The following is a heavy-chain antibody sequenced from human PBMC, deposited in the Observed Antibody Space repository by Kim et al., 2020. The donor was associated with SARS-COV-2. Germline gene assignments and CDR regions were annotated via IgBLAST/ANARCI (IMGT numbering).Heavy chain of an antibody. CDR2: IYVKSGNT. D-gene: IGHD6-19*01. CDR3: AKEGLSSGTYWAGFVL. J-gene: IGHJ4*02. Sequence: ASVKVSCKASGDTFNDDYFHWVRQAPGQGLEWMGWIYVKSGNTKYAQKFQGRVTLTRDTSRMTMYMEMNGLTSDDTAVYSCAKEGLSSGTYWAGFVLWGQGSLGTVS. V-gene: IGHV1-2*02. CDR1: GDTFNDDY.